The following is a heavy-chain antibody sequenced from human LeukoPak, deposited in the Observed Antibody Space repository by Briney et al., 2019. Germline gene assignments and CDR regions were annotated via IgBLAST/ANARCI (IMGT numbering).Heavy chain of an antibody. Sequence: SETLSLTCAVYGGSFSGYYWSWIRQPPGKGLEWIGEINHSGSTNYNPSLKSRVTISVDTSKNQFSLKLSSVTAADTAVYYCARAGGYCSGGSCYYWYFDYWGLGTLVTVSS. CDR3: ARAGGYCSGGSCYYWYFDY. CDR1: GGSFSGYY. CDR2: INHSGST. D-gene: IGHD2-15*01. J-gene: IGHJ4*02. V-gene: IGHV4-34*01.